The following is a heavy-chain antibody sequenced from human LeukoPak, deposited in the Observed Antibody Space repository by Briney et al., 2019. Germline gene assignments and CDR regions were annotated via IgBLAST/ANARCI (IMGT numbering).Heavy chain of an antibody. J-gene: IGHJ4*02. D-gene: IGHD2-21*01. CDR3: ARGALIPDF. V-gene: IGHV3-23*01. CDR1: GFTFSSYA. Sequence: GGSLRLSCAASGFTFSSYAMTWVRQAPGKGLAWVSSISKSDGSTYYADSVKGRFTISRDNSKNTVYLHMDSLRVEDTAIYYCARGALIPDFRGQGALVTVSS. CDR2: ISKSDGST.